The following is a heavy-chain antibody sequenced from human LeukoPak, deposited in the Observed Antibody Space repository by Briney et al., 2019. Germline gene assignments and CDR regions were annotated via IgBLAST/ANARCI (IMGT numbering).Heavy chain of an antibody. CDR2: ISSSGSTI. V-gene: IGHV3-48*03. CDR3: ASADSSGYYMADY. J-gene: IGHJ4*02. Sequence: GGSLRLSCAASGFIFSSYEMNWVRQARGKGLEWVSYISSSGSTIYYADSVKGRFTISRDNAKNSLYLQMNSLRAEDTAVYYCASADSSGYYMADYWGQGTLVTVSS. CDR1: GFIFSSYE. D-gene: IGHD3-22*01.